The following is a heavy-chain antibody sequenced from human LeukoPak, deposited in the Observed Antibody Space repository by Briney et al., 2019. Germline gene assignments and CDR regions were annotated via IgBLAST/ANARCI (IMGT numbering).Heavy chain of an antibody. CDR1: GFTVSSNY. CDR2: IYSGGST. D-gene: IGHD3-10*01. Sequence: GGSLRLSCAASGFTVSSNYMSWVRQAPGKGLEWVSVIYSGGSTYYADSVKGRFTISRDNSKNTLYLQMNSLRAEDTAVYYCARVGGYYGSGSYYGYWGQGTLVTVSS. J-gene: IGHJ4*02. V-gene: IGHV3-53*01. CDR3: ARVGGYYGSGSYYGY.